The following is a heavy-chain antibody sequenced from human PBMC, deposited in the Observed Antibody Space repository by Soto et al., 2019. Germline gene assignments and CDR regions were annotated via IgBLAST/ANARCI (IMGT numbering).Heavy chain of an antibody. V-gene: IGHV4-34*01. J-gene: IGHJ6*02. CDR3: ARDSQHDSSGYYPYYYYYYGMDV. CDR2: VNHSGST. D-gene: IGHD3-22*01. CDR1: GGSFSGYY. Sequence: SETLSLTCAVYGGSFSGYYLSWIRQPPGKGLEWIGEVNHSGSTNYNPSLKSRVTISVDTSKNQFSLKLSSVTAADTAVYYCARDSQHDSSGYYPYYYYYYGMDVWGQGTTVTVSS.